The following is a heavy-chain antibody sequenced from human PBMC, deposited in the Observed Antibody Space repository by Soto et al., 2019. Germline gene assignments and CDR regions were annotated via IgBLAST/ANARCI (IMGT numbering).Heavy chain of an antibody. Sequence: ASVKVSCKASGYTFTSYGISWVRQAPGQGLEWMGWISAYNGNTNYAQKLQGRGTMTTDTSTSTAYMELRSLRSDDTAVYYCASVQTSAASGSFDYWGQGTLVTVSS. CDR3: ASVQTSAASGSFDY. D-gene: IGHD6-13*01. CDR2: ISAYNGNT. CDR1: GYTFTSYG. J-gene: IGHJ4*02. V-gene: IGHV1-18*01.